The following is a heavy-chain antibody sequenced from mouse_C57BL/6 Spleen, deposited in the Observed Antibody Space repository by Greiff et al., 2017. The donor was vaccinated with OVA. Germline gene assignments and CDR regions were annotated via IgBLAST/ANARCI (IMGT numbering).Heavy chain of an antibody. CDR1: GFSLSTFGMG. V-gene: IGHV8-8*01. Sequence: QVTLKVSGPGILQPSQTLSLTCSFSGFSLSTFGMGVGWIRPPSGKGLEWLAHIWWDDVQYYNPALKSRLTISKETSKNQVFLKIANVDTADTATYYCARIDYGNYYFDYWGQGTTLTVSS. CDR3: ARIDYGNYYFDY. D-gene: IGHD2-1*01. J-gene: IGHJ2*01. CDR2: IWWDDVQ.